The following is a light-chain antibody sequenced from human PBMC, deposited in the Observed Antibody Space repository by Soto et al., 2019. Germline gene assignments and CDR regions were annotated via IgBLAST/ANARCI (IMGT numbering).Light chain of an antibody. CDR1: SSDVGGYNY. CDR3: CSYGGTFAVV. V-gene: IGLV2-11*01. Sequence: QSVLTQPRSVSGSPGQSVTISCTGTSSDVGGYNYVSWYQQHPGKAPKLIIYDVSKRPSGVPDRFSGSKSGNTASLTISGLQAEDEADYYCCSYGGTFAVVFGGGTKVTVL. J-gene: IGLJ2*01. CDR2: DVS.